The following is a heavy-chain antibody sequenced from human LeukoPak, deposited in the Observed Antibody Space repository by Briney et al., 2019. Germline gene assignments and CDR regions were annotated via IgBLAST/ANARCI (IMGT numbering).Heavy chain of an antibody. CDR1: GFTFSNYA. D-gene: IGHD5-12*01. CDR3: AKGGYDYVEIGYFDY. Sequence: GGSLRLSCAASGFTFSNYAMSWVRQAPGKGLEWVSVIIGSSGSTFYADSVKGRFTISRDNSKNTLYLQMNSLRAEDTAAYYCAKGGYDYVEIGYFDYWGQGTLVTVSS. CDR2: IIGSSGST. J-gene: IGHJ4*02. V-gene: IGHV3-23*01.